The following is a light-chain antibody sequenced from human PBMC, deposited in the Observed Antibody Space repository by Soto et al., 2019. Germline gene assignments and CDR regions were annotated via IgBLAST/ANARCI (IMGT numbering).Light chain of an antibody. J-gene: IGKJ1*01. V-gene: IGKV1-27*01. Sequence: DIQMTQSPSSLSSSVLERVTITCRASQGIGIYLAWYQQKPGKVPKLLIYAASTLQSGVPSRFSGSGSGTDFTLTISSLQPEDVATYYCQKYNSAGTFGQGTKVDIK. CDR3: QKYNSAGT. CDR1: QGIGIY. CDR2: AAS.